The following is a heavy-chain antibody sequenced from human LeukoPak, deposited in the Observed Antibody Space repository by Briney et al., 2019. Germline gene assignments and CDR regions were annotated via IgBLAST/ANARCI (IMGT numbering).Heavy chain of an antibody. Sequence: PGGSLRLSCAASGFTFSTYNMNWVRQAPGKGLEWVSSISTNSNYIHYADSVKGRFTISRDNAKNSLYLQMNSLSVEDTDVYYCARDVGASAPDAFDIWGQGTMVTVSS. CDR1: GFTFSTYN. D-gene: IGHD1-26*01. J-gene: IGHJ3*02. V-gene: IGHV3-21*01. CDR2: ISTNSNYI. CDR3: ARDVGASAPDAFDI.